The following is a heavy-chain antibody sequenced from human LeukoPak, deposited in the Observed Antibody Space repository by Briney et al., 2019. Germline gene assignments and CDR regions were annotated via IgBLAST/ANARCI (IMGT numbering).Heavy chain of an antibody. CDR3: ARGRYYYGSGSYYNS. CDR2: INHSGST. J-gene: IGHJ4*02. Sequence: SETLSLTCAVYGGSFSGYYWSWIRQPPGKGLDWIGEINHSGSTNYNPSLKSRVTISVDTSKNQFSLKLSSVTAADTAVYYCARGRYYYGSGSYYNSWGQGTLVTVSS. V-gene: IGHV4-34*01. D-gene: IGHD3-10*01. CDR1: GGSFSGYY.